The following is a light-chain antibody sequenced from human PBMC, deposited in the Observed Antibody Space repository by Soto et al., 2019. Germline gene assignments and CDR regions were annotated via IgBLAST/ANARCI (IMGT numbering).Light chain of an antibody. Sequence: QSVLTQPASVSGSPGQSITISCTGTTSDVGNYDLVSWYQQHPGKAPRLMIYEVSKRPSGVSNRFSGSKSGNTASLTISGLQAEDEADYYCCSSAGSSPFYVFGTGTKVTVL. J-gene: IGLJ1*01. CDR1: TSDVGNYDL. CDR3: CSSAGSSPFYV. V-gene: IGLV2-23*02. CDR2: EVS.